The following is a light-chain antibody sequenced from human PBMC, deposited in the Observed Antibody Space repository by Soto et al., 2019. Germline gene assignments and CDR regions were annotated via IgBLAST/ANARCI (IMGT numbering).Light chain of an antibody. CDR3: QQYGSSPLT. V-gene: IGKV3-15*01. J-gene: IGKJ4*01. CDR2: RAS. Sequence: EIVMTQSPATLSVSPGERATLSCRASHSVSGGLAWYQQKPGQAPRLLIYRASIRVTGIPARFSGSGSGTEFTLTISSLQSEDFAVYYCQQYGSSPLTFGGGTKVEIK. CDR1: HSVSGG.